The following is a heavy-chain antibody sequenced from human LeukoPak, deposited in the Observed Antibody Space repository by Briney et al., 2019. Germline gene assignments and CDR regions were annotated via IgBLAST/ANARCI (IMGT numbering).Heavy chain of an antibody. Sequence: SSETLSLTCAVYGGSFSGYYWSWIRQPPGKGLEWIGEINHSGSTNYNPSLKSRLTISLDTSKNQFSLRLSSVTAADTAIYYCARRITVSATNWFDPWGQGILVTVSS. CDR2: INHSGST. J-gene: IGHJ5*02. D-gene: IGHD6-19*01. CDR3: ARRITVSATNWFDP. V-gene: IGHV4-34*01. CDR1: GGSFSGYY.